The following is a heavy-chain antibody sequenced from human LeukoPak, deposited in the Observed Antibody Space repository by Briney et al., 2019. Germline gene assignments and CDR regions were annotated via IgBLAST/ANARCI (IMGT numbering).Heavy chain of an antibody. CDR3: TREGAGTFDF. J-gene: IGHJ4*02. D-gene: IGHD1-1*01. Sequence: GGSPRLSCAVSGFTFSRYWMSWIPQARGKGLEWVANIRLDASDEYYVDSVKGRFTISRDNAKNSLSLQMNSLRAEDTAVYYCTREGAGTFDFWGQGTLVTVSS. CDR2: IRLDASDE. CDR1: GFTFSRYW. V-gene: IGHV3-7*04.